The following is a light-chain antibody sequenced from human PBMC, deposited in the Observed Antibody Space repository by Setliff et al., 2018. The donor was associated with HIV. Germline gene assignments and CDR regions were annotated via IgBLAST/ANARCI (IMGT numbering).Light chain of an antibody. CDR2: DVT. V-gene: IGLV2-11*01. CDR1: SSDVGSYNF. CDR3: SSFAGRLQV. Sequence: QSVLTQPRSVSGSPGQSVTIPCTGTSSDVGSYNFVTWYQQHPGKVPKLIIYDVTRRPSGVPDRFSGSRSGNTASLTISGLQAEDEADYYCSSFAGRLQVFGTGTKGTVL. J-gene: IGLJ1*01.